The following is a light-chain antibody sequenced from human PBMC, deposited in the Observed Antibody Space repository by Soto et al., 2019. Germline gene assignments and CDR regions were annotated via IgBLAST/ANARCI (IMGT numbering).Light chain of an antibody. Sequence: EIGVTQSPATPAVSPGERAPLSLRASQSVSSKLAWYQQKPGQAPRLLIYGASTRATGIPARFSGSGSGTEFTLTISSLQSEDFAVYYCQQYNNWPPITFGQGTRLEIK. V-gene: IGKV3-15*01. CDR3: QQYNNWPPIT. CDR1: QSVSSK. J-gene: IGKJ5*01. CDR2: GAS.